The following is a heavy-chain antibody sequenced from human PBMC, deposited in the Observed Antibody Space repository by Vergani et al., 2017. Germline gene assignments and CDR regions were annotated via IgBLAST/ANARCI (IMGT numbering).Heavy chain of an antibody. Sequence: EVQLVESGGGLVQPGGSLRLSCAASGSTFDDYAMHWVRQAPGKGLEWVSGISWNSGSIGYADSVKGRFTISRDNAKNSLYLQMNSLRAEDTALYYCASMEGALDIWGQGTMVTVSS. CDR2: ISWNSGSI. V-gene: IGHV3-9*01. CDR3: ASMEGALDI. J-gene: IGHJ3*02. CDR1: GSTFDDYA. D-gene: IGHD2-8*01.